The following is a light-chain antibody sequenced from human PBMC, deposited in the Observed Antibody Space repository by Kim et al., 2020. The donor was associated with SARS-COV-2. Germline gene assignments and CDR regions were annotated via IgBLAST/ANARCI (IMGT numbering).Light chain of an antibody. Sequence: LSPGGRAPLSCRASQSVAPNHLAWFQQKPGQAPRLLIYGTSSRATGIPDRFSASESGTDFTLTISRLEPEGFAVYFCQQYDRPPYTFGQGTKLEI. CDR1: QSVAPNH. V-gene: IGKV3-20*01. J-gene: IGKJ2*01. CDR3: QQYDRPPYT. CDR2: GTS.